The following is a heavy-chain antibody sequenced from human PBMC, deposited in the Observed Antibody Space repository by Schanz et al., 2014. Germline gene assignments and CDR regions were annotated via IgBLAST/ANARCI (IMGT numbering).Heavy chain of an antibody. D-gene: IGHD3-10*01. CDR2: ISASGGTT. Sequence: DVHLLESGGGLVQPGGSLRLSCAASGFTFSSYAMTWVRQIPGKGLEWVSAISASGGTTYYADSVKGRITISRDNSKNTLYLQMNSMRAEDTAVYYCAKGRFGELSAFDIWGQGTMXTVSS. CDR1: GFTFSSYA. CDR3: AKGRFGELSAFDI. J-gene: IGHJ3*02. V-gene: IGHV3-23*01.